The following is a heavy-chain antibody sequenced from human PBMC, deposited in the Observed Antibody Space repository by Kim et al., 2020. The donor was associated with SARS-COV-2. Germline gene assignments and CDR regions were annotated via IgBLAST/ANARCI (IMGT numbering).Heavy chain of an antibody. D-gene: IGHD4-17*01. V-gene: IGHV3-23*01. Sequence: VKGRFPIARDNSKNTLYLQINSLRAEDTAVYYCAKEGRGDYVFYYYGMDVWGQGTTVTVSS. CDR3: AKEGRGDYVFYYYGMDV. J-gene: IGHJ6*02.